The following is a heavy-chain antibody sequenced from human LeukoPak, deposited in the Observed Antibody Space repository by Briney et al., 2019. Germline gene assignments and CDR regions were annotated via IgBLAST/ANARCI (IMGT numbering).Heavy chain of an antibody. D-gene: IGHD6-19*01. CDR2: IYPGDSDT. Sequence: EPGESLKISCKGSGYSFTSYWIGWVRQMPGKGLEWMGIIYPGDSDTRYGPSFQGQVTISADKSISTAYLQWSSLKASGTAMYYCARHDIRGWYYFDYWGQGTLVTVSS. J-gene: IGHJ4*02. CDR3: ARHDIRGWYYFDY. CDR1: GYSFTSYW. V-gene: IGHV5-51*01.